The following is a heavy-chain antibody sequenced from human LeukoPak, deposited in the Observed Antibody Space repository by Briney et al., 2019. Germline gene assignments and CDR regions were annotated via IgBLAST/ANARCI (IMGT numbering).Heavy chain of an antibody. V-gene: IGHV4-34*01. CDR2: INHSGST. J-gene: IGHJ6*02. CDR1: GGSFSGYY. Sequence: SETLSLTCAVYGGSFSGYYWSWIRQPPGKGLEWIGEINHSGSTNYNPSLKSRVTISVDTSKNQFSLKLCSVTAVDTAVYYCARVTYYYGSGYYYYGMDVWGQGTTVTVSS. D-gene: IGHD3-10*01. CDR3: ARVTYYYGSGYYYYGMDV.